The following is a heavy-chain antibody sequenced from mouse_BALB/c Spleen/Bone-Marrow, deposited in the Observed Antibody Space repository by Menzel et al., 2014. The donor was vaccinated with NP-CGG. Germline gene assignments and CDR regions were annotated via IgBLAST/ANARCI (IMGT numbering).Heavy chain of an antibody. CDR3: ARNGDCYSSCFYYYVMDY. Sequence: VMLAETGPGLVALSQSLSITLIVSGFSLTSYGIHWVRQPPGKGLEWLDVIWHDGNTTYKSTGTSGPGRSKDNSKSQFFLKMHSLRTNDTAIYYCARNGDCYSSCFYYYVMDYWGQGTSVTISA. CDR1: GFSLTSYG. CDR2: IWHDGNT. D-gene: IGHD1-1*01. J-gene: IGHJ4*01. V-gene: IGHV2-6*02.